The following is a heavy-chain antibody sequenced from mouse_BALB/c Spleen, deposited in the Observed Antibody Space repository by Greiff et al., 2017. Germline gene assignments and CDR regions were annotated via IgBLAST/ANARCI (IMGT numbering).Heavy chain of an antibody. CDR2: ISSGGSYT. CDR3: ARQDGYYYFDY. J-gene: IGHJ2*01. CDR1: GFTFSSYA. V-gene: IGHV5-9-3*01. D-gene: IGHD2-3*01. Sequence: EVQVVESGGGLVKPGGSLKLSCAASGFTFSSYAMSWVRQTPEKRLEWVATISSGGSYTYYPDSVKGRFTISRDNAKNTLYLQMSSLRSEDTAMYYCARQDGYYYFDYWGQGTTLTVSS.